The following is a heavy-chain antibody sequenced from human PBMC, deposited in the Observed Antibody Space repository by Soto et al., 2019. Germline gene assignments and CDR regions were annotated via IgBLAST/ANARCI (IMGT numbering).Heavy chain of an antibody. Sequence: ASVKVSCKASGYTFTSYGISWVRQAPGQGLEWMGWISAYNGNTNYAQKLQGRVTMTTDTSTSTAYMELRSLRSDDTAVYYCAGDDLEWLLYGYFDYWGQGTLVTVSS. CDR3: AGDDLEWLLYGYFDY. J-gene: IGHJ4*02. D-gene: IGHD3-3*01. CDR1: GYTFTSYG. CDR2: ISAYNGNT. V-gene: IGHV1-18*01.